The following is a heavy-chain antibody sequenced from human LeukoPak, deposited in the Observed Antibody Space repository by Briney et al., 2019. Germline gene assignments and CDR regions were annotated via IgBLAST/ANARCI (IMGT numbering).Heavy chain of an antibody. J-gene: IGHJ4*02. V-gene: IGHV1-2*02. CDR2: INPNSGAT. Sequence: GASVKVSCKASGYTFNDKYMHWVRQAPGQGLEWMGWINPNSGATNYAQKLQGRVTMTTDASTSTAYMELRSLRSDDTAVYYCARVKYAAVDYWGQGTLVTVSS. CDR3: ARVKYAAVDY. D-gene: IGHD6-25*01. CDR1: GYTFNDKY.